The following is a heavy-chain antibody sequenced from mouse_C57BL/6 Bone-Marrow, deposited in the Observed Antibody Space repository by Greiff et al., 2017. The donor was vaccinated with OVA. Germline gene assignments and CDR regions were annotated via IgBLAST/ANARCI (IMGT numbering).Heavy chain of an antibody. J-gene: IGHJ4*01. Sequence: EVQLVESGGGLVQPKGSLKLSCAASGFSFNTYAMNWVRQAPGKGLEWVARIRSKSNNYATYYADSVKDRFTNSSDNSESMLYLQMNNLKTEDTAMYYCVRHASLCLYAMDYWGQGTSVTVSS. CDR1: GFSFNTYA. CDR2: IRSKSNNYAT. V-gene: IGHV10-1*01. CDR3: VRHASLCLYAMDY. D-gene: IGHD1-1*02.